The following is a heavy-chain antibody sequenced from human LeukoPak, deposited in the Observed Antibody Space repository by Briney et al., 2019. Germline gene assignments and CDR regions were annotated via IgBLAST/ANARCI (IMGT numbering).Heavy chain of an antibody. CDR1: GFTFSSYG. CDR2: IWYDGSND. CDR3: ARKNTQDAFDI. D-gene: IGHD2-15*01. Sequence: PGRSLRLSCAASGFTFSSYGMHWVRQAPGKGLEWVAVIWYDGSNDYYANSVKGRFTISRDNSKNTLYLQMNSLRAEDTAVYFCARKNTQDAFDIWAKGQWSPSLQ. J-gene: IGHJ3*02. V-gene: IGHV3-33*01.